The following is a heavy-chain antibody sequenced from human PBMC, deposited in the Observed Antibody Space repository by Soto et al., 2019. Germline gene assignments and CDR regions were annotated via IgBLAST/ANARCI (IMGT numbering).Heavy chain of an antibody. CDR2: IYYSGST. J-gene: IGHJ6*02. Sequence: SETLSLTCTVSGGSISSYYWSWIRQPPGKGLEWIGYIYYSGSTNYNPSLKSRVTISVDTSKNQFSLKLSSVTAADTAVYYCASDTYYYDSSASILEYYGMDVWGQGTTVTVSS. CDR3: ASDTYYYDSSASILEYYGMDV. CDR1: GGSISSYY. V-gene: IGHV4-59*01. D-gene: IGHD3-22*01.